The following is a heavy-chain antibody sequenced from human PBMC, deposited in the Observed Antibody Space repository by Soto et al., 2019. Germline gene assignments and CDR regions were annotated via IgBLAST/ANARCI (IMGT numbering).Heavy chain of an antibody. Sequence: QVQLQESGPGLVKPSQTVSLACTVSGGSINTVDYSWSWIRQHPGKGLEWIGNTYYSGTTYYNPSLRSRAHISLDTSKNQFSLKLSSVTAADTAVYYCARHGRVLEWPPRDLGMDVWGQGITVTVSS. V-gene: IGHV4-31*03. CDR3: ARHGRVLEWPPRDLGMDV. CDR1: GGSINTVDYS. D-gene: IGHD3-3*01. CDR2: TYYSGTT. J-gene: IGHJ6*02.